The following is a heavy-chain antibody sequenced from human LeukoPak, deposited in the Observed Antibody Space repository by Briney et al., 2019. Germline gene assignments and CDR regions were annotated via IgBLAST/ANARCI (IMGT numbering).Heavy chain of an antibody. CDR3: ARDLSGYSDY. CDR1: GFTLSSYW. Sequence: GGSLRLSCAASGFTLSSYWLHWVRQAPGKGLVWVSRISDADGSITDYTDSVRGRFTISRDTAKNTLYLEMSSLGAEDTAVYYCARDLSGYSDYWGQGTLVTVSS. J-gene: IGHJ4*02. V-gene: IGHV3-74*01. CDR2: ISDADGSIT. D-gene: IGHD2-15*01.